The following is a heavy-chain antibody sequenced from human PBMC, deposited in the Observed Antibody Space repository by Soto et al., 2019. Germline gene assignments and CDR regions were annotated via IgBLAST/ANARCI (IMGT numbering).Heavy chain of an antibody. CDR2: LKSKTDGGTI. J-gene: IGHJ3*01. D-gene: IGHD2-15*01. CDR1: GFTFSFAW. CDR3: ATDRPACSGNTCKHAFEL. V-gene: IGHV3-15*01. Sequence: EVQLVESGGGLVQPGGSLRLSCAASGFTFSFAWMHWVRQAPGKGLEWVGRLKSKTDGGTIDYAAPVKDRFIISRDDSKDTLFLQMESLKTEDTAVYYCATDRPACSGNTCKHAFELWGQGTMVSVAS.